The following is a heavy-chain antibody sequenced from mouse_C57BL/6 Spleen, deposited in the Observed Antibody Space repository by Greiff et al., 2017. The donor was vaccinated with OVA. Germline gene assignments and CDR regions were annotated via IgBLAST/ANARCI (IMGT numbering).Heavy chain of an antibody. D-gene: IGHD1-1*01. Sequence: QVQLKESGPGLVQPSQSLSITCTVSGFSLTSYGVHWVRQSPGKGLEWLGVIWSGGSTDYNAAFISRLSISKDNSKSQVFFKINSLQADDTAIYYCARRGYYGSSLFAYWGQGTLVTVSA. CDR1: GFSLTSYG. J-gene: IGHJ3*01. V-gene: IGHV2-2*01. CDR2: IWSGGST. CDR3: ARRGYYGSSLFAY.